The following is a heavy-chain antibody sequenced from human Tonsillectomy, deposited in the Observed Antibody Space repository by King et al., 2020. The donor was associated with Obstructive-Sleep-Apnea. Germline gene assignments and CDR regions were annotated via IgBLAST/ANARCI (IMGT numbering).Heavy chain of an antibody. D-gene: IGHD1-1*01. V-gene: IGHV3-7*01. CDR1: GISFSNYW. Sequence: VQLVESGGGLVRPGGSLRLSCEVSGISFSNYWMTWVRQAPGKGLEWVANIKKDGSEKYYVDAGKGRFTISRDNAKNSLFLQMNSLRAEDTAVYYCALITGSDYWGQGTMVTVSS. CDR2: IKKDGSEK. J-gene: IGHJ4*02. CDR3: ALITGSDY.